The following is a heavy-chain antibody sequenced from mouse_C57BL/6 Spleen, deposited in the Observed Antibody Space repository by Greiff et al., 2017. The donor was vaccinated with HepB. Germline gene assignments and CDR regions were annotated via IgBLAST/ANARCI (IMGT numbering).Heavy chain of an antibody. Sequence: VQLVESGPGLVQPSQSLSITCTVSGFSLTSYGVHWVRQSPGKGLEWLGVIWSGGSTDYNAAFISRLSISKDNSKSQVFFKMNSLQADDTAIYYCARNHYGLYYYAMDYWGQGTSVTVSS. CDR3: ARNHYGLYYYAMDY. D-gene: IGHD1-1*01. CDR2: IWSGGST. CDR1: GFSLTSYG. J-gene: IGHJ4*01. V-gene: IGHV2-2*01.